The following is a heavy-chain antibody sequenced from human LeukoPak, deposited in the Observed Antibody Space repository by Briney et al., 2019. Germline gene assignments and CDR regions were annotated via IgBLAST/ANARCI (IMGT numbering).Heavy chain of an antibody. D-gene: IGHD6-19*01. CDR3: VREGTPGRQFFDL. CDR1: GFTFNHYW. CDR2: IKQDGSEK. J-gene: IGHJ2*01. Sequence: GGSLRLSCAASGFTFNHYWMTWVRQAPERGLEWVANIKQDGSEKYYVDSVKGRFTVSRDNAKNSVYLQMNSLRVEDTAVYYCVREGTPGRQFFDLWGRGTLVTVSS. V-gene: IGHV3-7*01.